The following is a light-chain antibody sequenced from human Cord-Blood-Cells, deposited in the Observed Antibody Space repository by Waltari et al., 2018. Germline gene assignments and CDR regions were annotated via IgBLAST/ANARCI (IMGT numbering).Light chain of an antibody. CDR2: GAS. CDR1: QSVSSSY. V-gene: IGKV3-20*01. J-gene: IGKJ2*03. CDR3: QQYGSSPPYS. Sequence: EIVLTQSPGTLSLSPGERATLSRRASQSVSSSYLAWYQQKPGQAPRLLIYGASSRATDIPDRFSGSGSGTDFTLTISRLEPEDFAVYYCQQYGSSPPYSFGQGTKLEIK.